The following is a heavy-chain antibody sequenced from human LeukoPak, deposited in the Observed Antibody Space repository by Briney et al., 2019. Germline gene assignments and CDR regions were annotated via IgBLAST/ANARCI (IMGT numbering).Heavy chain of an antibody. J-gene: IGHJ6*02. Sequence: ASVSVSCKASGYTFTSYAMHWVRQAPGQRLEWMGWINAGNGNTKYSQKFQGRVTITRDTSASTAYMELSSLRSEDTAVYYCARADSSGYYGDYYYYGMDVWGQGTTVTVSS. CDR3: ARADSSGYYGDYYYYGMDV. V-gene: IGHV1-3*01. CDR1: GYTFTSYA. D-gene: IGHD3-22*01. CDR2: INAGNGNT.